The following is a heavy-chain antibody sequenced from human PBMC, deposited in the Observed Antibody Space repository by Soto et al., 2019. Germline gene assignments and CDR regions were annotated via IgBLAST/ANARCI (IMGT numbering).Heavy chain of an antibody. V-gene: IGHV3-74*01. CDR2: IDPYDTGI. D-gene: IGHD2-15*01. J-gene: IGHJ4*02. Sequence: VGSLRLSCAASGFAFSSEWMHWVRQAPGKGLVWVPRIDPYDTGITYADSVKGRFTISGDNAKNTLYLQTNSLRAEDTAVYYCTSDTFGARDSWGQGTLVTVSS. CDR3: TSDTFGARDS. CDR1: GFAFSSEW.